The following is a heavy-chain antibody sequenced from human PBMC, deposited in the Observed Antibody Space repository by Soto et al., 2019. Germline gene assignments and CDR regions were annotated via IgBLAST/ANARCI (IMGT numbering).Heavy chain of an antibody. CDR3: ARADYSNYVIYAYYGMDV. CDR1: GFTFSSYS. J-gene: IGHJ6*02. CDR2: ISSSSSYI. Sequence: GGSLRLSCAASGFTFSSYSMNWVRQAPGKGLEWVSSISSSSSYIYYADSVKGRFTISRDNAKNSLYLQMNSLRAEDTAVYYCARADYSNYVIYAYYGMDVWGQGTTVTVSS. V-gene: IGHV3-21*01. D-gene: IGHD4-4*01.